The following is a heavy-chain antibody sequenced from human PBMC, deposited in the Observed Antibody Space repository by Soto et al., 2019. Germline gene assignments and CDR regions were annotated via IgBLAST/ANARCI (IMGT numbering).Heavy chain of an antibody. CDR1: GGAISSSSYF. J-gene: IGHJ4*02. CDR3: ARQRKIATAYFDY. Sequence: SETLSLTCTVSGGAISSSSYFWGWIRQPPGEDLEWIGHIYYSGNTYYNPSLKTRVAISVDTSKNQFSLKLRSVTAADTAVYYCARQRKIATAYFDYWGQGARVTVSS. D-gene: IGHD6-13*01. V-gene: IGHV4-39*01. CDR2: IYYSGNT.